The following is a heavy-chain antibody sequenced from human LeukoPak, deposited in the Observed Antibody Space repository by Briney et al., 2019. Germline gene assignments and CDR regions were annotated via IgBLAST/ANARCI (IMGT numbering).Heavy chain of an antibody. CDR1: GFTFSSYG. J-gene: IGHJ4*02. Sequence: PGGSLRLSCAASGFTFSSYGMHWVRQAPGKGLEWVAFIRYDGSNKYYADSVKGRFTISRDNSKNTLYLQMNSLRAEDTAVYYCAKDQVPLTYSDSSGEVFDYWGQGTLVTVSS. CDR2: IRYDGSNK. V-gene: IGHV3-30*02. CDR3: AKDQVPLTYSDSSGEVFDY. D-gene: IGHD3-22*01.